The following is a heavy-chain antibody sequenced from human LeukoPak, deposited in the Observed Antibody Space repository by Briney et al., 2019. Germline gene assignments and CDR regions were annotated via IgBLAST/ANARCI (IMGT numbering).Heavy chain of an antibody. J-gene: IGHJ5*02. CDR2: IYGNDDK. CDR1: GFSLSTSEVG. D-gene: IGHD2-21*01. V-gene: IGHV2-5*01. Sequence: KMSGPTLVKPTQTLTLTCTFSGFSLSTSEVGVGWIRQPPGKALDWLAIIYGNDDKRYSPSLRSRVTITKDTSKNQVVLTMTNMDPVDTATYYCASRVGVMGWFGPWGQGTLVIVSS. CDR3: ASRVGVMGWFGP.